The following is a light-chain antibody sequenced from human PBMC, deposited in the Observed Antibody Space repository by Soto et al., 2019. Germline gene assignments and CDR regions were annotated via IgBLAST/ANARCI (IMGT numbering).Light chain of an antibody. Sequence: EIILTQSQDTLSLSPGERATLSCRASQTVSSNYLAWCQQRPGKAPRLLIYGASTRAAGIPDRLSGSGSGTDFTLTIRRLEPEDFAVYYCQQYGSSPTFGQGTRLEIK. CDR2: GAS. CDR1: QTVSSNY. CDR3: QQYGSSPT. J-gene: IGKJ5*01. V-gene: IGKV3-20*01.